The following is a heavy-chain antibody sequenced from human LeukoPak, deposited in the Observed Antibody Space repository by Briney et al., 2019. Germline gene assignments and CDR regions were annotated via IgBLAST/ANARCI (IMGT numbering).Heavy chain of an antibody. CDR3: ARDESDSSGYYAY. CDR1: GFTFSSYS. V-gene: IGHV3-21*01. D-gene: IGHD3-22*01. J-gene: IGHJ4*02. CDR2: ITIRSGYI. Sequence: GGSLRLSCAASGFTFSSYSMNWVRQAPGKGLEWVSSITIRSGYIYYADSVRGRFTISRDNAKNSLFLQMNSLRAEDTAVYYCARDESDSSGYYAYWGQGTLVTVYS.